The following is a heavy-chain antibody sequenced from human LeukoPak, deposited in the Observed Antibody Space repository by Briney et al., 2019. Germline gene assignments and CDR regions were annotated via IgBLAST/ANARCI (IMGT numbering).Heavy chain of an antibody. CDR3: AREGSGWYMDY. J-gene: IGHJ4*02. Sequence: SETLSLTCTVSGGSITGYYWRWIRQPAGKGLEWIGRIYSSGTTKYNPSLKSRVSMSEDTSKNQFSLKLSSVTAADTAIYYCAREGSGWYMDYWGQGTLVTVSS. D-gene: IGHD6-19*01. CDR2: IYSSGTT. V-gene: IGHV4-4*07. CDR1: GGSITGYY.